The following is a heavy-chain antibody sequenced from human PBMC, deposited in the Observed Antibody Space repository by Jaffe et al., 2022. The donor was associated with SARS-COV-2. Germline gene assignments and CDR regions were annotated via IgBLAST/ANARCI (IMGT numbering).Heavy chain of an antibody. J-gene: IGHJ4*02. CDR2: IWYDGTNK. CDR1: GFTFSNYG. CDR3: AKDIGFSSGLGGFDY. D-gene: IGHD6-19*01. V-gene: IGHV3-33*06. Sequence: QVQLVESGGGVVQPGRSLRLSCAASGFTFSNYGIHWVRQVPGKGLEWVALIWYDGTNKYYADSVKGRFTISRDNSKNTLWLQMNSLRAEDTAVYYCAKDIGFSSGLGGFDYWGQGTLVTVSS.